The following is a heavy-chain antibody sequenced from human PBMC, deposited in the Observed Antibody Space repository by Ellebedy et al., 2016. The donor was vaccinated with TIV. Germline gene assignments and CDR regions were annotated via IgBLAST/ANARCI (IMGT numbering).Heavy chain of an antibody. CDR2: IYYSGNT. CDR3: ARHKDSITMRGSGWYFDL. J-gene: IGHJ2*01. Sequence: SETLSLTCTVSGDSISSSSFYWGWIRQPPGKGLEWIGTIYYSGNTYYNPSLKSRVTISVDTSKNQFSLRLISVTAADTAIYYCARHKDSITMRGSGWYFDLWGRGTLITVSS. V-gene: IGHV4-39*01. D-gene: IGHD3-22*01. CDR1: GDSISSSSFY.